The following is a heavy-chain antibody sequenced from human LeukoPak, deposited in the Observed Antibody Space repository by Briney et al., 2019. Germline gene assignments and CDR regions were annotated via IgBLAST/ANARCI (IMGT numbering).Heavy chain of an antibody. CDR3: ARHKQASSGWFISLDP. D-gene: IGHD6-19*01. CDR2: IYYSGKT. CDR1: GGSIADTSYY. V-gene: IGHV4-39*01. J-gene: IGHJ5*02. Sequence: SETLSLTCTVSGGSIADTSYYWGWIRQSPGKGLEWIGRIYYSGKTYYNPSLTSRVTISVDTSKKQISLTLTSVTAADTSLYYCARHKQASSGWFISLDPWGQGTLVIVSS.